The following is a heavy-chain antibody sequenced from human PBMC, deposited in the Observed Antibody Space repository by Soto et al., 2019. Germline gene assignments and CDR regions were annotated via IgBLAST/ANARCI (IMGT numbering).Heavy chain of an antibody. CDR1: GGSISSGGYY. J-gene: IGHJ4*02. V-gene: IGHV4-31*01. CDR3: ARASDSSSWYRLDY. CDR2: IYYSGST. D-gene: IGHD6-13*01. Sequence: QVQLQESGPGLVKPSQTLSLTCTVSGGSISSGGYYWSWIRQHPGKGLEWIGYIYYSGSTYYNPSLKSPVTLSVDTSKNQFSLKLSSVTAADTAVYYCARASDSSSWYRLDYWGQGTLVTVSS.